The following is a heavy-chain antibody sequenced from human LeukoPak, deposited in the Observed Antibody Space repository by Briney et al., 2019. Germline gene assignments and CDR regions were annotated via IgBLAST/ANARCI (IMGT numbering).Heavy chain of an antibody. Sequence: SETLSLTCTVSGGSISSYYWSWIRQPPGKGLEWIGYIYYSGSTNYNPSLKSRVTISVDTSKNQFSLKLSSVTAADTAVYYCARALDCSGSSCYFGGYYGMDVWGQGTLVTVSS. V-gene: IGHV4-59*01. D-gene: IGHD2-15*01. CDR1: GGSISSYY. CDR2: IYYSGST. CDR3: ARALDCSGSSCYFGGYYGMDV. J-gene: IGHJ6*02.